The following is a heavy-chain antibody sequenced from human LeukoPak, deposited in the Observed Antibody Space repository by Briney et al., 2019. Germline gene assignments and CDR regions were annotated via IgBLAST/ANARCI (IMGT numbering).Heavy chain of an antibody. CDR2: INHSGST. J-gene: IGHJ6*02. Sequence: SETLSLTCAVYGGSFSGYYWSWIRQPPGKGLEWIGEINHSGSTNYNPSLKSRVTISVDTSKNQFSLKLSSVTAADTAVYYCARLPATAYCSGGSCYFRGYYYGMDVWGQGTTVTVSS. V-gene: IGHV4-34*01. CDR1: GGSFSGYY. CDR3: ARLPATAYCSGGSCYFRGYYYGMDV. D-gene: IGHD2-15*01.